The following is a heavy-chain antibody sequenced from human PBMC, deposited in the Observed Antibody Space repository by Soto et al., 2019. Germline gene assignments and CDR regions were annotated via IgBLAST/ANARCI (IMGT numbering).Heavy chain of an antibody. CDR3: ARDGPYSSSSGQYYGMDV. CDR2: IIPIFGTA. CDR1: GGTFSSYA. V-gene: IGHV1-69*01. Sequence: QVQLVQSGAEVKKPGSSVKVSCKASGGTFSSYAISWVRQAPGQGLEWMGGIIPIFGTANYAQKFQGRVTITAGESTSTAYMELSSLRSEDTAVYYCARDGPYSSSSGQYYGMDVWGQGTTVTVSS. J-gene: IGHJ6*02. D-gene: IGHD6-6*01.